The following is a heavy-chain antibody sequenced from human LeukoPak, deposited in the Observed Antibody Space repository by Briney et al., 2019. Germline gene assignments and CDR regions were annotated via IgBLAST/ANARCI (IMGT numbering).Heavy chain of an antibody. J-gene: IGHJ4*02. CDR3: ARARKTYYFDY. Sequence: GGSLRLSCAASGFTFSSYSMNWVRRAPGKGLEWVSSISSSSSYIYYADSVKGRFTISRDNAKNSLYLQMNSLRAEDTAVYYCARARKTYYFDYWGQGTLVTVSS. V-gene: IGHV3-21*01. CDR2: ISSSSSYI. CDR1: GFTFSSYS.